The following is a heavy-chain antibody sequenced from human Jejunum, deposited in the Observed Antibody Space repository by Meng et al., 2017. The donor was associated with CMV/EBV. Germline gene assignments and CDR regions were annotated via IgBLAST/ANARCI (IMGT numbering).Heavy chain of an antibody. J-gene: IGHJ4*02. V-gene: IGHV3-23*01. CDR3: AREPGRGYSGYDRYFDY. CDR1: FSGYS. CDR2: ISASGGTP. Sequence: FSGYSMSWVRQAPGKGLEWVSAISASGGTPSYPDSVKGRFTVSRDSSKNTLYLQMDSLRADDTAVYYCAREPGRGYSGYDRYFDYWGQGTLVTVSS. D-gene: IGHD5-12*01.